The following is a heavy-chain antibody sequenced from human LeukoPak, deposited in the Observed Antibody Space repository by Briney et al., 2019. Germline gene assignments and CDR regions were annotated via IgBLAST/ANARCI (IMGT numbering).Heavy chain of an antibody. D-gene: IGHD4-17*01. V-gene: IGHV1-2*02. CDR1: GYTFTGYY. CDR3: ARDSADYGDYDY. Sequence: ASVKVSCKASGYTFTGYYMHWVRQAPGQGLEWMGWINANSGGTNYAQKFQGRVTMTRDTSTSTVYMELSSLRSEDTAVYYCARDSADYGDYDYWGQGTLVTVSS. J-gene: IGHJ4*02. CDR2: INANSGGT.